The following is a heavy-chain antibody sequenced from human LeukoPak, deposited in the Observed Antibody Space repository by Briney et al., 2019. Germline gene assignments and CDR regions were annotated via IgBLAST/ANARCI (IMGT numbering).Heavy chain of an antibody. D-gene: IGHD1-26*01. CDR3: ARYSTSGRAFDI. Sequence: SVKFSCKASGGTFSSYAISWVRQAPGQGLEWMGGIIPIFGTANYAQKFQGRVTITTDESTSTAYMELSSLRSEDTAVYYCARYSTSGRAFDIWGQGTMVTVSS. V-gene: IGHV1-69*05. CDR2: IIPIFGTA. CDR1: GGTFSSYA. J-gene: IGHJ3*02.